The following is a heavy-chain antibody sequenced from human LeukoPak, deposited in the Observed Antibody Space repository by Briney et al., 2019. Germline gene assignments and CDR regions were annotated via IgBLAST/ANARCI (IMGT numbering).Heavy chain of an antibody. CDR1: GGSISSYY. D-gene: IGHD1-26*01. CDR2: IYTSGST. V-gene: IGHV4-4*07. CDR3: ARDSMAIGIVGATTPSGNWFDP. J-gene: IGHJ5*02. Sequence: SETLSLTCTVSGGSISSYYWSCIRQPAGKGLEWIGRIYTSGSTNYNPSLKSRVTMSVDTSKNQFSLKLSSVTAADTAVYYCARDSMAIGIVGATTPSGNWFDPWGQGTLVTVSS.